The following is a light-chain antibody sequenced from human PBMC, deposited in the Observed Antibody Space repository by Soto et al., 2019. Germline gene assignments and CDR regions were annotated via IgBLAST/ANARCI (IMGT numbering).Light chain of an antibody. V-gene: IGKV1-39*01. CDR1: QRITTY. J-gene: IGKJ2*01. Sequence: IHMTQSPSSLSASVGDRVTITCRASQRITTYLNWYQQKPGEAPKLLISTSGTLQRGVPSRFTGSGSVTDFTLTITGLQRADFATYFCQQTYNTPYTFGQGTKLEIK. CDR3: QQTYNTPYT. CDR2: TSG.